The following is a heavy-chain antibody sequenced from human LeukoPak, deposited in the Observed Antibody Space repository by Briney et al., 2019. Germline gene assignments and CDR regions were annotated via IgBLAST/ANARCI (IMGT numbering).Heavy chain of an antibody. CDR1: GFTVSSNY. D-gene: IGHD2-21*01. V-gene: IGHV3-66*01. CDR2: IYSGGST. CDR3: GTVVRVDGFDI. J-gene: IGHJ3*02. Sequence: PGGSLRLSCAASGFTVSSNYMRWVRQAPGKGLEWVSGIYSGGSTYYADSVKGRFTISRDNSKNTLYLEMNSLRVEDTAVYYCGTVVRVDGFDIWGQGTMVSVSS.